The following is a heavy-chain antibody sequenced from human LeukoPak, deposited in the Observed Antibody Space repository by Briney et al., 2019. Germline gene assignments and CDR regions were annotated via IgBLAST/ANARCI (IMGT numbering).Heavy chain of an antibody. D-gene: IGHD6-13*01. Sequence: PGRSLRLSCAASGFTFSSYGMHWVRQAPGKGLEWVAVISHDGSNKYYADSVKGRFTISRDNSKNTLYLQMNSLRAEDTAVYYCAKDYGIAAAGAYYYYYYGMDVWGQGTTVTVSS. V-gene: IGHV3-30*18. CDR3: AKDYGIAAAGAYYYYYYGMDV. CDR2: ISHDGSNK. CDR1: GFTFSSYG. J-gene: IGHJ6*02.